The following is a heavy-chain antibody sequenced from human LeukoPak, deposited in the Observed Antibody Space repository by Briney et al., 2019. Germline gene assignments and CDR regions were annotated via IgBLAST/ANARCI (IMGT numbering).Heavy chain of an antibody. V-gene: IGHV3-30*03. J-gene: IGHJ6*02. D-gene: IGHD3-9*01. CDR3: TRDLMGYDVSTGLHHYYMDV. Sequence: PGGSLRLSCAASGFMFDNFGMHWVRQAPGKGLEWLAVISHDGTNEYFGDFVKGRFTTSRDNSKNTVYLQMNTLRVEDTAVYYCTRDLMGYDVSTGLHHYYMDVWGQGTTVTVSS. CDR1: GFMFDNFG. CDR2: ISHDGTNE.